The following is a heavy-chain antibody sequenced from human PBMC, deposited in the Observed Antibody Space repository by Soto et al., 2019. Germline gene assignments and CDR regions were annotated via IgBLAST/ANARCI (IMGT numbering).Heavy chain of an antibody. J-gene: IGHJ6*02. D-gene: IGHD3-9*01. Sequence: SETLSLTCAVYGGSFSGYYWSWIRQPPGKGLEWIGEINHSGSTNYNPSLKSRVTISVDTSKNQFSLKLSSVTAADTAVYYCARGDILTGPNYYYYYGMDVWGQGTTVTVSS. CDR3: ARGDILTGPNYYYYYGMDV. CDR1: GGSFSGYY. CDR2: INHSGST. V-gene: IGHV4-34*01.